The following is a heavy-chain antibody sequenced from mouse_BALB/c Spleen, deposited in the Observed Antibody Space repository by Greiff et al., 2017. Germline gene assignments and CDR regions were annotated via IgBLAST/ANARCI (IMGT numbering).Heavy chain of an antibody. Sequence: EVKLQQSGAELVRPGALVKLSCKASGFNIKDYYMHWVKQRPEQGLEWIGWIDPENGNTIYDPKFQGKASITADTSSNTAYLQLSSLTSEDTAVYYCASNWVSSYYAMDYWGQGTSVTVSS. V-gene: IGHV14-1*02. D-gene: IGHD4-1*02. J-gene: IGHJ4*01. CDR3: ASNWVSSYYAMDY. CDR1: GFNIKDYY. CDR2: IDPENGNT.